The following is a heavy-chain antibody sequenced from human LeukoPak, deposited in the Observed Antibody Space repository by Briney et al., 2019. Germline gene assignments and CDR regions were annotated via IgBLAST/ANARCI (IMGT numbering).Heavy chain of an antibody. Sequence: PSQTLSLTCTVSGGSISSGDYYWSWIRQPPGKGLEWIGYIYYSGSTYYNPSLKSRVTISVDTSKNQFSLKLSSVTAADTAVYCCARDRRVVIIDGYYYYGMDVWGQGTTVTVSS. CDR3: ARDRRVVIIDGYYYYGMDV. J-gene: IGHJ6*02. CDR1: GGSISSGDYY. D-gene: IGHD3-3*01. CDR2: IYYSGST. V-gene: IGHV4-30-4*01.